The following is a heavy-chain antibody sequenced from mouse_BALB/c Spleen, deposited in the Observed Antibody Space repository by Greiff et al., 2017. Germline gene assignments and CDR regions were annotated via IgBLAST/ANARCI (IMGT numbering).Heavy chain of an antibody. J-gene: IGHJ4*01. CDR3: ARHYYGYYAMEY. D-gene: IGHD1-2*01. Sequence: EVHLVESGGGLVKLGGSLKLSCAASGFTFSSYYMSWVRQTPEKRLELVAAINSNGGSTYYPDTVKGRFTISRDNAKNTLYLQMSSLKSEDTALYYCARHYYGYYAMEYWGQGTSVTVSS. CDR1: GFTFSSYY. CDR2: INSNGGST. V-gene: IGHV5-6-2*01.